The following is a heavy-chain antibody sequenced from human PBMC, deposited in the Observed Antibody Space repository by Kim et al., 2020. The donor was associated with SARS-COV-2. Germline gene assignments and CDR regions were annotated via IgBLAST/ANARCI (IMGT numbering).Heavy chain of an antibody. D-gene: IGHD3-10*01. V-gene: IGHV3-43*01. J-gene: IGHJ4*02. CDR3: AKERTLDGSGSYSLFDY. Sequence: SVEGRFTISRDNSKNSLYLQMNRLRSEDNAVYYCAKERTLDGSGSYSLFDYWGRGTLVTVSS.